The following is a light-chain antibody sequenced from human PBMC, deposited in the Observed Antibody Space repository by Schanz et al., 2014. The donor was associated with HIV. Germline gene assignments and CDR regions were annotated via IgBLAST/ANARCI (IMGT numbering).Light chain of an antibody. CDR1: SSDVGGYNY. CDR3: NSYTGSSPLGV. J-gene: IGLJ2*01. V-gene: IGLV2-14*01. CDR2: DVT. Sequence: QSALTQPPSASGSPGQSVTISCTGTSSDVGGYNYVSWYQQYPGKAPKLIIYDVTNRPSGVSNRFSGSKSGNTASLTISGLQADDEADYYCNSYTGSSPLGVFGGGTKLTVL.